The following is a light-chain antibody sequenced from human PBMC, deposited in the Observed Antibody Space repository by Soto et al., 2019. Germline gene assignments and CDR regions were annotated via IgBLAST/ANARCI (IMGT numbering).Light chain of an antibody. Sequence: QLVLTQSPSASASLGASVNLTCTLSSGHSNYAIEVHQQQSEKGPRYLMKLNSDGSHSKGDGIPDRFSGSSSGAERYLTVSSRQYEDEADYYCQTWGSGIVVFGGGTKVTVL. CDR1: SGHSNYA. CDR3: QTWGSGIVV. CDR2: LNSDGSH. V-gene: IGLV4-69*01. J-gene: IGLJ2*01.